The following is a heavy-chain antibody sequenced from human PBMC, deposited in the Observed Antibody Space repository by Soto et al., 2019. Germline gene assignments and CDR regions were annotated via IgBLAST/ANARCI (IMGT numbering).Heavy chain of an antibody. V-gene: IGHV5-10-1*01. J-gene: IGHJ6*02. Sequence: GRSLKISCKGSGYIFTSYRISWVRQMPGKGLEWMGRIDPSDSYTNYSPSFQGHVTISADKSISTAYLQWSSLKASDTAMYYCARHQDGWDYYGMDVWGQGTTVTVSS. CDR3: ARHQDGWDYYGMDV. CDR1: GYIFTSYR. CDR2: IDPSDSYT. D-gene: IGHD3-10*01.